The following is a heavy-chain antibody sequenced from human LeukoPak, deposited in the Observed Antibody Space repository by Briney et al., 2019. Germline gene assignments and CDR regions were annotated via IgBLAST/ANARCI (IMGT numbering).Heavy chain of an antibody. CDR1: GYSLSTYG. Sequence: HGGALKISGEGSGYSLSTYGIAWVRPMPGKGLEGIGIIYRADSDTRSSLSVQGQVTVSADKSTATAYLQWSSLRAPDTALYCGARLARRGTHHPLDYWGQGTLVPVSS. V-gene: IGHV5-51*01. D-gene: IGHD2-15*01. CDR3: ARLARRGTHHPLDY. J-gene: IGHJ4*02. CDR2: IYRADSDT.